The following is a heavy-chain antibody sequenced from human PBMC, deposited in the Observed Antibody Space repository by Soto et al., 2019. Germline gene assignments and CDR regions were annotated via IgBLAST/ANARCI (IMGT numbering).Heavy chain of an antibody. J-gene: IGHJ5*02. CDR1: GGSISSSSYY. CDR3: ARHLESALNSVVTRIAWFAP. V-gene: IGHV4-39*01. Sequence: SETLSHTCTVSGGSISSSSYYWGWIRKPPGKGLEWIGSIYYSGSTYYNPSLKSRVTISVDTSKNQFSLKLSSVTAADTAVYYCARHLESALNSVVTRIAWFAPWGQGTLVTVSS. D-gene: IGHD6-13*01. CDR2: IYYSGST.